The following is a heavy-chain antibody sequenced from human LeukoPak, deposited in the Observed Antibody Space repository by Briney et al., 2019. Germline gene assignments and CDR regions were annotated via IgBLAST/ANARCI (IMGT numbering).Heavy chain of an antibody. CDR1: GYIFTGYY. CDR3: ARVEYYYFWSGYEDYYYGMDV. V-gene: IGHV1-2*02. CDR2: INPNSGRT. D-gene: IGHD3-3*01. Sequence: ASVKVSCMASGYIFTGYYMHWVRQAPGQGLEWIGWINPNSGRTNYAQTFQGRVTMTRDTSISTAYMELSRLRSDDTAVYYCARVEYYYFWSGYEDYYYGMDVWGQGTTVTVSS. J-gene: IGHJ6*02.